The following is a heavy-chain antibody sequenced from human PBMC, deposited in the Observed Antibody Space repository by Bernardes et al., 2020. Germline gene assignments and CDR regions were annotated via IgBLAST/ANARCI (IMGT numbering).Heavy chain of an antibody. J-gene: IGHJ3*02. CDR2: ISGSGGST. Sequence: GWSLRLSCAASGFTFSSYAMSWVRQAPGKGLEWVSAISGSGGSTYYADSVKGRFTISRDNSKNTLYLQMNSLRAEDTAVYYCAKAVAITITAAAFDIWGQGTMVTVSS. V-gene: IGHV3-23*01. CDR3: AKAVAITITAAAFDI. CDR1: GFTFSSYA. D-gene: IGHD3-3*01.